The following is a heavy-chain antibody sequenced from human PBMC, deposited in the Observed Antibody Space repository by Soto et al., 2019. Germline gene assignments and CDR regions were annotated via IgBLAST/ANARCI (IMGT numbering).Heavy chain of an antibody. J-gene: IGHJ4*02. V-gene: IGHV1-2*02. CDR1: GYTLTGYY. CDR3: ARDSKAAAFDY. Sequence: GASVKVSCKASGYTLTGYYMPWVRQAPGQGLEWMGWINPNSGGTHYAQKFQGRVTMTRDTSISTAYMELSRLRSDDTAVYYCARDSKAAAFDYWGQGTLVTVSS. CDR2: INPNSGGT. D-gene: IGHD6-13*01.